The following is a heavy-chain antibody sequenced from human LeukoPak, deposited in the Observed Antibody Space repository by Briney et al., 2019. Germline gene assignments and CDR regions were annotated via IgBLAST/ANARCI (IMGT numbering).Heavy chain of an antibody. J-gene: IGHJ4*02. Sequence: PGGSLRLSCAASGFTFSVYAMSWVRQAPGKGLEWVAGIGAGGANTKTADSVRGRFTIPRDNPKNTLYLQMNSLRAEDTAVYYCAKDYSSGLTGYFDYWGQGTLVIVSS. CDR2: IGAGGANT. D-gene: IGHD3-9*01. V-gene: IGHV3-23*01. CDR3: AKDYSSGLTGYFDY. CDR1: GFTFSVYA.